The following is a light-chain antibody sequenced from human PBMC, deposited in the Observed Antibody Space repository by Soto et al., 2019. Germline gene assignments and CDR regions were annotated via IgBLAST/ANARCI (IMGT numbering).Light chain of an antibody. J-gene: IGLJ2*01. V-gene: IGLV2-23*02. CDR2: EVS. Sequence: QSVLTQPASVSGSPGQSITISCTGTSSDVGSYKFVSWYQQHPGKAPKLMISEVSKRPSGVSDRFSGSKSGNTASLTISGLQAEDEADYYCCSYAGSSTVVVFGGGTKLTVL. CDR3: CSYAGSSTVVV. CDR1: SSDVGSYKF.